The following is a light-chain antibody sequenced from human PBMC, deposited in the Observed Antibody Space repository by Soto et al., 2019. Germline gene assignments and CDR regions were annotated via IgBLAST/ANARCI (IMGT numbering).Light chain of an antibody. J-gene: IGLJ2*01. CDR1: RSDIGAYNF. CDR2: DVN. Sequence: QSVLTQPASVSGSPGQSITISCTGTRSDIGAYNFVSWYQQHPGEVPKLILYDVNVRPSGVSNRFSGSKSGNTASLTISGLQAKDEADYYCTSWTTSTTMIFGGGTKLTVL. V-gene: IGLV2-14*03. CDR3: TSWTTSTTMI.